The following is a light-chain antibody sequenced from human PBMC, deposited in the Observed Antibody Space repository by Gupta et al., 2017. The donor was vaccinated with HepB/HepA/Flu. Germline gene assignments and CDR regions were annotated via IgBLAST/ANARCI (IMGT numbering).Light chain of an antibody. CDR3: QSADSSGTFYV. J-gene: IGLJ1*01. CDR2: KDT. Sequence: SPELTQPPSVSVSPAQTARITCSGDVLPNQYAYWYQQKPGQAPVLIVYKDTERPPGTPERFSGSSSGATVTLTISGVQAEDEADYYCQSADSSGTFYVFGTGTKVSIL. CDR1: VLPNQY. V-gene: IGLV3-25*03.